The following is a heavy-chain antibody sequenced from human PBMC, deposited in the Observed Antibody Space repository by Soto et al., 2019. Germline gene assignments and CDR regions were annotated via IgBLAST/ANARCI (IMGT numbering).Heavy chain of an antibody. CDR2: IRSKVNNYAT. V-gene: IGHV3-73*01. CDR1: GFTFSGSA. CDR3: TAYCSGGSCYLGYYFDY. D-gene: IGHD2-15*01. J-gene: IGHJ4*02. Sequence: PGGSLRLSCAASGFTFSGSAVHWVRQASGKGLEWVGRIRSKVNNYATAYAASVKGRFTISRDDSKNTAYLEMNSLNTEDTAIYYCTAYCSGGSCYLGYYFDYWGQGTLVTVSS.